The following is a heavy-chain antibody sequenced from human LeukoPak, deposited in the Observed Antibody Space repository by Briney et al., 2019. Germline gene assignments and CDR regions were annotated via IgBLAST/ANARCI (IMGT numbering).Heavy chain of an antibody. CDR2: TKSKIDGGTT. Sequence: GGYLRLSCAASGFTFSNAWMSWDRQAPGKGLEWVGRTKSKIDGGTTDYAAPVKGRFTISRDDSKNTLYLQMNSLKTKDTAVYYCTTAALGYCSSTSCYVPGYFDYWGQGTLVTVSS. V-gene: IGHV3-15*01. J-gene: IGHJ4*02. D-gene: IGHD2-2*01. CDR3: TTAALGYCSSTSCYVPGYFDY. CDR1: GFTFSNAW.